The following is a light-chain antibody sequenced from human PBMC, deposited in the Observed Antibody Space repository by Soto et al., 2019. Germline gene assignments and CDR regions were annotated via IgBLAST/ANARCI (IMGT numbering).Light chain of an antibody. CDR2: DTS. J-gene: IGKJ1*01. CDR1: QSVRDRY. V-gene: IGKV3-20*01. CDR3: QQYGSSPGT. Sequence: EIVLTQSPGTLSLSPGERATLSCRASQSVRDRYLAWYQQKPGQAPSLLIYDTSTRATGVPDRFSGSGSGTDFALTISRVEQEDFEIYFCQQYGSSPGTLGQGTKVDIK.